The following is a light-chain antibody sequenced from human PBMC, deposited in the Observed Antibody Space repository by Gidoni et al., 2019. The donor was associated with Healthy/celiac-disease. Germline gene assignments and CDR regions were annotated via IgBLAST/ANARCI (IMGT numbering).Light chain of an antibody. CDR2: GAS. V-gene: IGKV3-20*01. Sequence: EIVLTPYSGTLSWSPGERATLPCRASQSVSSSYLSWSQQKPGQAPRRLIYGASSRATGIQDRFSGSGSGTDFTLTISRLEPEEFAVYYCQQYGSSSITFGQGTRLEIK. CDR1: QSVSSSY. J-gene: IGKJ5*01. CDR3: QQYGSSSIT.